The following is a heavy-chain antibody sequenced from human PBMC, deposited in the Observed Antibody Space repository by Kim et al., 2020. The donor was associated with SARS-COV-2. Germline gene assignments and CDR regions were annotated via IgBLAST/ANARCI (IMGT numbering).Heavy chain of an antibody. Sequence: GGSLRLSCAASGFTFSSYWMHWVRQAPGKRLVWVSRINSDGSSTSYADSVKGRFTISRDNAKNTLYLQMNSLRAEDTAVYYCARDQATMVRGVYYYGMDVWGQGTTVTVSS. CDR1: GFTFSSYW. D-gene: IGHD3-10*01. CDR2: INSDGSST. CDR3: ARDQATMVRGVYYYGMDV. J-gene: IGHJ6*02. V-gene: IGHV3-74*01.